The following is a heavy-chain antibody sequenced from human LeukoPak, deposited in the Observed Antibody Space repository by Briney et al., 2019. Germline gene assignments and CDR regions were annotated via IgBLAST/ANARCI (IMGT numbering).Heavy chain of an antibody. CDR1: GFTFSSYW. V-gene: IGHV3-74*01. CDR3: ASLPGY. J-gene: IGHJ4*02. CDR2: INSDGSST. D-gene: IGHD7-27*01. Sequence: GGSLRLSCAASGFTFSSYWMHWVRQAPGQGLGWVSRINSDGSSTTYADSVKGRFTISRDNAKNTLYLQMNSLRAEDTAVYYCASLPGYWGQGTLVTVSS.